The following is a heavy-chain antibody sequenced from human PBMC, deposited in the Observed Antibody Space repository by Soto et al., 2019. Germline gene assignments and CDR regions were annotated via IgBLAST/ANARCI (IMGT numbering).Heavy chain of an antibody. V-gene: IGHV3-23*01. CDR2: ISGNGGST. CDR1: GCFFSSYA. D-gene: IGHD5-12*01. J-gene: IGHJ5*02. Sequence: PWVSLRLSCSASGCFFSSYAMSWVRQAPGKGLEWVSSISGNGGSTYYADSVKGRFTISRDNSKNTQYLQMDSLRAEDPAVSYCAKDRYINPFNWFDPWGQGTLVTVSS. CDR3: AKDRYINPFNWFDP.